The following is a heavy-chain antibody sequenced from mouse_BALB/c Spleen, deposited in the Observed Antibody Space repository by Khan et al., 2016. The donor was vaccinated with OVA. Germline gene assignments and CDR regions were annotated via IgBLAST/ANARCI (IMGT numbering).Heavy chain of an antibody. Sequence: EVELVESGGGLVQPGGSRKLSCAASGFIFSDYGMAWVRQAPGKGPEWVAFISNLAYSIYYADTVTGRFTISRENAKNTPYLELSSLRSEDTAMYYCARSWAMDYWGQGTSVTVSS. CDR3: ARSWAMDY. CDR2: ISNLAYSI. V-gene: IGHV5-15*02. J-gene: IGHJ4*01. CDR1: GFIFSDYG.